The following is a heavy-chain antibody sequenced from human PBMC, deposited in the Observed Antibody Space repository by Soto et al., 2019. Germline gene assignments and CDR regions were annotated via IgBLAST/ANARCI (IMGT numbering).Heavy chain of an antibody. D-gene: IGHD3-10*01. CDR1: GYIFTSYY. CDR2: INPFDGSR. Sequence: ASVKVSCKASGYIFTSYYIHWVRQAPGQGLEWMGWINPFDGSRMFAQSFQGRVTMTRDTSTSTVYVEVSSLRSEHPAVYYCSRVDPGETSPFDHWGQGTLDRVSS. CDR3: SRVDPGETSPFDH. J-gene: IGHJ4*02. V-gene: IGHV1-46*01.